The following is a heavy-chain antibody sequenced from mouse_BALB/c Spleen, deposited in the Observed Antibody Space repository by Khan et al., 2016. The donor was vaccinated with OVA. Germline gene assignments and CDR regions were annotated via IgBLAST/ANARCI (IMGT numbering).Heavy chain of an antibody. Sequence: EVELVESGGDLVKPGGSLKLSCAASRFTFSSYGMSWVRQTPDKRLEWVATISSDGSYTYYPASVKGRFTISRDNVKNTLYLQMSSLKSEDTAMYYCASHLTGSIAYWGQGTLVTVSS. CDR3: ASHLTGSIAY. CDR2: ISSDGSYT. J-gene: IGHJ3*01. CDR1: RFTFSSYG. V-gene: IGHV5-6*01. D-gene: IGHD4-1*01.